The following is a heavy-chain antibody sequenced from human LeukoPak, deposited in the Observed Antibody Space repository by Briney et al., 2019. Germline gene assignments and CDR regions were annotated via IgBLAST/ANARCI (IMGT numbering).Heavy chain of an antibody. D-gene: IGHD6-6*01. CDR2: VDPEDGET. V-gene: IGHV1-69-2*01. CDR1: GYTFTDYY. J-gene: IGHJ6*03. CDR3: ATDLRGSSFPRYYYYMDF. Sequence: ATVKSSCKASGYTFTDYYMHWVQQAPGKGLQWMGRVDPEDGETIYAEKFQGRVTITADTSTDTAYMELSSLRSEDTAVYYCATDLRGSSFPRYYYYMDFWGKGTTVTVSS.